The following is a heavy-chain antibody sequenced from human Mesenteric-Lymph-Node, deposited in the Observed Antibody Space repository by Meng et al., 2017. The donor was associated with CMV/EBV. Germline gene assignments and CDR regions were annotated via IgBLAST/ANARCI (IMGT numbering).Heavy chain of an antibody. V-gene: IGHV4-34*01. Sequence: SETLSLTCTVSGGSFSGYYWSWIRQPPGEGLEWIGEISQGGSTTYNPSLKSRVTISIDTSENQFSLRVTSVTATDTAVYYCARNPSYYYGMDVWGQGTTVTVSS. J-gene: IGHJ6*02. CDR2: ISQGGST. D-gene: IGHD1-14*01. CDR3: ARNPSYYYGMDV. CDR1: GGSFSGYY.